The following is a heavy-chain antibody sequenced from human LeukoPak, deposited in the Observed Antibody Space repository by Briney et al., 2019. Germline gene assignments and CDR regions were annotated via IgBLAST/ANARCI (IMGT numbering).Heavy chain of an antibody. J-gene: IGHJ4*02. Sequence: GRSLRLSCAASGFTFSSYGMHWVRQAPGKGLEWVAVIWYDGSNKYYADSVKGRFTISRDNSKNTLYLQMNSLRAEDTAVYYCARQTDSSGWYNFDYWGQGTLVTVSS. CDR2: IWYDGSNK. V-gene: IGHV3-33*01. CDR3: ARQTDSSGWYNFDY. D-gene: IGHD6-19*01. CDR1: GFTFSSYG.